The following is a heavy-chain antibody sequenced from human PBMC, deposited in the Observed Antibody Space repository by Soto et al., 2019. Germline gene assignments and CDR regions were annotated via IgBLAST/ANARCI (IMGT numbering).Heavy chain of an antibody. J-gene: IGHJ6*02. D-gene: IGHD3-3*01. CDR1: GFTFSSYG. Sequence: GGALRLSCAASGFTFSSYGMHWVRQAPGKGLEWVAVISYDGSNKYYADSVKGRFTISRDNAKNALYLQMNSLRDEDTAVYYCATINYEFIGYYAMGLWGQGTTVNVSS. V-gene: IGHV3-30*03. CDR3: ATINYEFIGYYAMGL. CDR2: ISYDGSNK.